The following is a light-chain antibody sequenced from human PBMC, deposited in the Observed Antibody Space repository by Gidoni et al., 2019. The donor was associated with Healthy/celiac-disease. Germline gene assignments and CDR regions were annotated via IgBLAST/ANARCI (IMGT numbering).Light chain of an antibody. CDR1: QRVSSN. Sequence: EIVMTQSPATLSVSPGERATLACRASQRVSSNLAWYQQKPGQAPRLPIYGASTRATGIPARFSGSGSGTEFTLTISSLQSEDFAVYYCQQYNTGTFGQGTKVEIK. CDR2: GAS. V-gene: IGKV3-15*01. CDR3: QQYNTGT. J-gene: IGKJ1*01.